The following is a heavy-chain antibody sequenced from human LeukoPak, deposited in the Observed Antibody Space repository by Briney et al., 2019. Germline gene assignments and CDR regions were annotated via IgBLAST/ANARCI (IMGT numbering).Heavy chain of an antibody. D-gene: IGHD2-2*02. Sequence: GRSLRLSCAASGFTFSSYGIHWVRQAPGKGLEWVAFISYDGNNKFYADSVEGRLTISRDNSKNTVYLQMSSLRAEDTAVYYCAKAQSLFCSSTSCYRLDAFDIWGQGTMVTVSS. J-gene: IGHJ3*02. CDR3: AKAQSLFCSSTSCYRLDAFDI. CDR1: GFTFSSYG. V-gene: IGHV3-30*18. CDR2: ISYDGNNK.